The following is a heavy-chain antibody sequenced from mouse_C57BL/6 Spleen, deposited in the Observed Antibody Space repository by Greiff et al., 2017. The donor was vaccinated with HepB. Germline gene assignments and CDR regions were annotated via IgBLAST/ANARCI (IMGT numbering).Heavy chain of an antibody. J-gene: IGHJ4*01. CDR1: GFTFSSYA. D-gene: IGHD1-1*01. Sequence: EVMLVESGGGLVKPGGSLKLSCAASGFTFSSYAMSWVRQTPEKRLEWVATISDGGSYTYYPDNVKGRFTISRDTAKNNLYLQMRHLKSEDTAMYYCARDSFTTGVAFYAMDYWGQGTSVTVSS. CDR2: ISDGGSYT. V-gene: IGHV5-4*01. CDR3: ARDSFTTGVAFYAMDY.